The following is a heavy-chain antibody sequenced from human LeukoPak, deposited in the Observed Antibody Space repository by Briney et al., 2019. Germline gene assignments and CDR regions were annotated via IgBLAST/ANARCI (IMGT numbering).Heavy chain of an antibody. D-gene: IGHD5-24*01. CDR3: AIPSGEMATIGRSDAFDI. J-gene: IGHJ3*02. CDR2: IYTSGST. Sequence: SETLSLTCTVSGGSISSYYWSWIRQPAGKGLEWIGRIYTSGSTNYNPSLKSRVTMSVDTSKNQFSLKLSSVTAADTAVYYCAIPSGEMATIGRSDAFDIWGQGTMVTVSS. CDR1: GGSISSYY. V-gene: IGHV4-4*07.